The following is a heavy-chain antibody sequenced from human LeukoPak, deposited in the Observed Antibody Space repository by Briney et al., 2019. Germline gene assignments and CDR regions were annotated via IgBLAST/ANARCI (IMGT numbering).Heavy chain of an antibody. CDR2: ILYDGSNK. D-gene: IGHD2-15*01. Sequence: PGGSLRLSCAASGFTFSSYAMHWVRQAPGKGLEWVAVILYDGSNKYYADSVKGRFIISRDNSKNTLYLQMNSLRAEDTAVYYCARDRCSGGSCYLFGNNWFDPWGQGTLVTVSS. CDR1: GFTFSSYA. J-gene: IGHJ5*02. V-gene: IGHV3-30*04. CDR3: ARDRCSGGSCYLFGNNWFDP.